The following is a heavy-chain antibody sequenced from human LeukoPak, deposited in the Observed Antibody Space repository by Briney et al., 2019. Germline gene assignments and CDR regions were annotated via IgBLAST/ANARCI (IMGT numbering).Heavy chain of an antibody. CDR1: GFTFSSYG. CDR3: ARIFWSGYYRYFDY. J-gene: IGHJ4*02. Sequence: GGSLRLSCAASGFTFSSYGMTWVRQAPGNGLEWGSYISSSSSTIYYADSVKGRFTISRDNAKNSLYLQLNSLRAEDTALYYCARIFWSGYYRYFDYWGQGTLVTVSS. V-gene: IGHV3-48*01. CDR2: ISSSSSTI. D-gene: IGHD3-3*01.